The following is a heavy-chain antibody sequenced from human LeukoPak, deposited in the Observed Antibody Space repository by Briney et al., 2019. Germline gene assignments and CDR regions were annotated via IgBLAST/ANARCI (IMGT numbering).Heavy chain of an antibody. V-gene: IGHV4-4*07. Sequence: SEILSLTCTVSGGSISGYYWSWIRQTAGKGLEWIGRLYTSGSTNYNPSLKSRVTMSVDTSRNQFSLKLTSVTAADTAVYYCARVGMAVAESFFDYWGQGTLVTVSS. D-gene: IGHD6-19*01. CDR2: LYTSGST. CDR3: ARVGMAVAESFFDY. J-gene: IGHJ4*02. CDR1: GGSISGYY.